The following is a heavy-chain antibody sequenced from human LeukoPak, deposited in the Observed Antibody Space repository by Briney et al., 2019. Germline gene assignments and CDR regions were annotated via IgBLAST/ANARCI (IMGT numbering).Heavy chain of an antibody. CDR1: GFTFSSYD. CDR3: ATKEYYYDSSGYYLDYYYGMDV. CDR2: ISSSGSTI. D-gene: IGHD3-22*01. J-gene: IGHJ6*02. V-gene: IGHV3-48*03. Sequence: PGGSLRLSCAASGFTFSSYDMNWVRQAPGKGLEWVSYISSSGSTIYYADSVKGRFTISRDNAKNSLYLQMNSLRAEDTAVYYCATKEYYYDSSGYYLDYYYGMDVWGQGTTVTVSS.